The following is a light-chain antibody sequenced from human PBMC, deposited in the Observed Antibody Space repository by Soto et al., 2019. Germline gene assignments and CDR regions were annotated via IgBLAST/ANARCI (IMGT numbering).Light chain of an antibody. CDR2: DVT. CDR3: SSYKSSSNFRV. V-gene: IGLV2-14*01. Sequence: QSALTQPASVSGSPGQSITISCTGTSSDIGRYNYVSWYQQHPGRAPKLMIYDVTNRPSGVSNRFSASKSGNTASLTISGLQAEDEADYYCSSYKSSSNFRVFGTGTKVTVL. CDR1: SSDIGRYNY. J-gene: IGLJ1*01.